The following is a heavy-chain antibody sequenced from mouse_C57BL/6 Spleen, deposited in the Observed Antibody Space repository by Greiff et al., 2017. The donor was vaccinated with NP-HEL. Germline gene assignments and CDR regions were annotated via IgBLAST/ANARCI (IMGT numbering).Heavy chain of an antibody. V-gene: IGHV1-61*01. Sequence: QVQLKQPGAELVRPGSSVKLSCKASGYTFTSYWMDWVKQRPGQGLEWIGNIYPSDSETHYNQKFKDKATLTVDKSSSTAYMQLSSLTSEDSAVYYCARSGYYDYDGGVWGQGTTLTVSS. CDR3: ARSGYYDYDGGV. J-gene: IGHJ2*01. D-gene: IGHD2-4*01. CDR2: IYPSDSET. CDR1: GYTFTSYW.